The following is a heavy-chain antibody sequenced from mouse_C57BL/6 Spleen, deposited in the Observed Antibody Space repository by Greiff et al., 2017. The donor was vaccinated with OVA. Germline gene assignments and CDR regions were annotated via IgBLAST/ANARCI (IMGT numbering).Heavy chain of an antibody. V-gene: IGHV5-17*01. D-gene: IGHD1-1*01. CDR3: ARPYGSYWYFDV. J-gene: IGHJ1*03. Sequence: DVQLVESGGGLVKPGGSLKLSCAASGFTFSDYGMHWVRQAPEKGLEWVAYISSGSSTIYYADTVKGRFTISRDNAKNTLFLQMTSLRSEDTAMYYCARPYGSYWYFDVWGTGTTVTVSS. CDR1: GFTFSDYG. CDR2: ISSGSSTI.